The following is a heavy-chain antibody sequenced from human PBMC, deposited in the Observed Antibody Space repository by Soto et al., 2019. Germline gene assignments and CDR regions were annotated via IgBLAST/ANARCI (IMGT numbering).Heavy chain of an antibody. V-gene: IGHV1-69*01. Sequence: QVQLVQSGAEVKKPGSSVKVSCKASGGTFNSYAISWVRQAPGQGLEWMGGIIPISGTTNYAQKFQGRVTITADESTSSAYMELSSLRSEDTAVYYCARDLVTYYCDSSGPYAFDIWGQGTMVTVSS. CDR3: ARDLVTYYCDSSGPYAFDI. D-gene: IGHD3-22*01. CDR2: IIPISGTT. J-gene: IGHJ3*02. CDR1: GGTFNSYA.